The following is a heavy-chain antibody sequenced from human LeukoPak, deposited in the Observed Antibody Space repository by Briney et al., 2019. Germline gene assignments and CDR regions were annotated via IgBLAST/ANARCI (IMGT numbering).Heavy chain of an antibody. J-gene: IGHJ6*02. CDR2: IYYSGST. V-gene: IGHV4-39*01. CDR1: GGSISSSSYY. D-gene: IGHD2-15*01. Sequence: SETLSLTCTVSGGSISSSSYYWGWIRQPPGKGLEWIGSIYYSGSTYYNPSPKSRVTISVDTSKNQFSLKLSSVTAADTAVYYCATSPARCSGGSCYYYYYGMDVWGQGTTVTVSS. CDR3: ATSPARCSGGSCYYYYYGMDV.